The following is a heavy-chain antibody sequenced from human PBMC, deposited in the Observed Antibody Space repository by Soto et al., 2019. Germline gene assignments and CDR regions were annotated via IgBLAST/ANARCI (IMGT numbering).Heavy chain of an antibody. D-gene: IGHD3-9*01. CDR1: GGSISSYY. J-gene: IGHJ4*02. Sequence: PSETLSLTCTVSGGSISSYYWSWIRQPPGKGLEWIGYIYYSGSTKYNPSLKSRVTISVDTSKNQFSLTLSSVTAADTAVYYCARHTILTGYYFDYWGQGTLVTVSS. V-gene: IGHV4-59*08. CDR3: ARHTILTGYYFDY. CDR2: IYYSGST.